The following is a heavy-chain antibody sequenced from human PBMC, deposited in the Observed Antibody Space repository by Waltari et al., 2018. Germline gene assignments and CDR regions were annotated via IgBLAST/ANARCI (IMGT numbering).Heavy chain of an antibody. V-gene: IGHV4-38-2*02. J-gene: IGHJ4*02. Sequence: QVQLQESGPGLVKPSETRSLTCSVSLYYITSGNSWGWIRRSPGKGLEGIGSFSHNVNTFYNPSLKSRVTIPVDTSKNQFSLKLTSVTAADTAIYYCVRDRDAPSGWQYDSWGQGTLVTVSS. CDR1: LYYITSGNS. D-gene: IGHD6-25*01. CDR3: VRDRDAPSGWQYDS. CDR2: FSHNVNT.